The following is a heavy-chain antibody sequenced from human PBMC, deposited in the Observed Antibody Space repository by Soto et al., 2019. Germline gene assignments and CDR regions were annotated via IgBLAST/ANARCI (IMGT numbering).Heavy chain of an antibody. J-gene: IGHJ6*02. CDR1: GFTFGDYA. D-gene: IGHD2-15*01. CDR2: IRSKAYGGTT. CDR3: TRTRGYCSGGSCYDGYYYYGMDV. V-gene: IGHV3-49*03. Sequence: GGSLRLSCTASGFTFGDYAMSWFRQAPGKGLEWVGFIRSKAYGGTTEYAASVKGRFTISRDDSKSIAYLQMNSLKTEDTAVYYCTRTRGYCSGGSCYDGYYYYGMDVWGQGTTVTVSS.